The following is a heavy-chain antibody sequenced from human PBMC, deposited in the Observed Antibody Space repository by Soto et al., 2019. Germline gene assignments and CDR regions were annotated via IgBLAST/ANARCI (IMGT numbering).Heavy chain of an antibody. CDR1: GGSISSGGYY. CDR3: ASDRIVGVNYYGMDV. Sequence: QVQLQESGPGLVKPSQTLSLTCTVSGGSISSGGYYWNWIRQHPGKGLEWMGYIYYSGSTYYNLSLESRVTISEDKSKNLFSLKLSSVTGADTALYYCASDRIVGVNYYGMDVWGQGTTVTVSS. D-gene: IGHD1-26*01. V-gene: IGHV4-31*03. J-gene: IGHJ6*02. CDR2: IYYSGST.